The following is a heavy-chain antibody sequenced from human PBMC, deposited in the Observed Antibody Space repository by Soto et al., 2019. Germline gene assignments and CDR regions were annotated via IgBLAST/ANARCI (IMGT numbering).Heavy chain of an antibody. J-gene: IGHJ4*02. CDR3: ARHSGGSGDNY. CDR1: GYTFSTYD. Sequence: QVQQVQSGAEVKKPGASVKVSCKASGYTFSTYDISWVRQAPGQGLEWMGWIRVYNGDTDYAQILQGRVTMTTDTSTSTAYMELRSLTSDDTAVYYCARHSGGSGDNYWGQGTLVTVSS. D-gene: IGHD3-10*01. V-gene: IGHV1-18*01. CDR2: IRVYNGDT.